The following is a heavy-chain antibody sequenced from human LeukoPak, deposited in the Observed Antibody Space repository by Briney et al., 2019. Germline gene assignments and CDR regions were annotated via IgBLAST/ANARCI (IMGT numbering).Heavy chain of an antibody. Sequence: PGGSLRLSCAASGFTFSSYGMHWVRQAPGKGLEWVAVIPYDGSNKYYADSVKGRFTISRDNSKNTPYLQMNSLRAEDTAVYYCAKVYELLPDYWGQGTLVTVSS. CDR3: AKVYELLPDY. D-gene: IGHD1-26*01. CDR1: GFTFSSYG. CDR2: IPYDGSNK. J-gene: IGHJ4*02. V-gene: IGHV3-30*18.